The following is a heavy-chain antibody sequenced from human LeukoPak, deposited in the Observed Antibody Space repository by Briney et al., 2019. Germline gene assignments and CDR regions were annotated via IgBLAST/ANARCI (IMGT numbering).Heavy chain of an antibody. D-gene: IGHD1-1*01. J-gene: IGHJ3*02. CDR3: VRDLSPVSDRNVWYDALDI. CDR2: IAGDESQK. CDR1: GFSFTSSW. V-gene: IGHV3-7*01. Sequence: GGSLRLSCVASGFSFTSSWMTWVRQAPGKGLEWVANIAGDESQKRYMDSVKGRFTISRDNAKNSLYLQLNSPRAEDTAIYYCVRDLSPVSDRNVWYDALDIWGQGTMVTVSS.